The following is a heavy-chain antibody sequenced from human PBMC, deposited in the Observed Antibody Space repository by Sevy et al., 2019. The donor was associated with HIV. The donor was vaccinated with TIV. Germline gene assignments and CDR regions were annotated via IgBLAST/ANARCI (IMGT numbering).Heavy chain of an antibody. CDR1: GDSISSNY. Sequence: SETLSLTCTVSGDSISSNYWNWIRQPPGKGLEWIGYIYYSGSTNYNPSLKSRGTITVDTSKNQFSLRLSSVTDADTAVYYCARQSVTYDILTGWNYYGVDVWGQGTTVTVSS. CDR2: IYYSGST. V-gene: IGHV4-59*08. J-gene: IGHJ6*02. CDR3: ARQSVTYDILTGWNYYGVDV. D-gene: IGHD3-9*01.